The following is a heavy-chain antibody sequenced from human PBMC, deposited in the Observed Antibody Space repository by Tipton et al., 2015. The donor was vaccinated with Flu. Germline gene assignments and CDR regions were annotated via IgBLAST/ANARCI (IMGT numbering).Heavy chain of an antibody. Sequence: TLSLTCTIYGDSVTSSRFHWGWIRQPPGKGLERIGNIHRSGDTHHNPSLKSRVTISVDTSKNQFSLRLSSVTAADTAVYYCARRDYSNYVSEPKNWFHPWGQGTLVTVSS. CDR3: ARRDYSNYVSEPKNWFHP. CDR2: IHRSGDT. J-gene: IGHJ5*02. CDR1: GDSVTSSRFH. V-gene: IGHV4-39*07. D-gene: IGHD4-11*01.